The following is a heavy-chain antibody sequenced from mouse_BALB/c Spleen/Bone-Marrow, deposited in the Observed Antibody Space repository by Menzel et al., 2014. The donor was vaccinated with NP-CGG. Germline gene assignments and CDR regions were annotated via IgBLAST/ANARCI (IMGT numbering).Heavy chain of an antibody. CDR1: GFTFSSFG. D-gene: IGHD2-4*01. V-gene: IGHV5-17*02. Sequence: EVKLVESGGGLVQPGGSRNLSCAASGFTFSSFGMHWVRQAPEKGLEWVAYISNGSSTIYYADTVKGRFTISRDNPKNTLFLQMTSLRSEDTAMYYCARKGAMITHYYAMDYWGQGTSVTVSS. J-gene: IGHJ4*01. CDR2: ISNGSSTI. CDR3: ARKGAMITHYYAMDY.